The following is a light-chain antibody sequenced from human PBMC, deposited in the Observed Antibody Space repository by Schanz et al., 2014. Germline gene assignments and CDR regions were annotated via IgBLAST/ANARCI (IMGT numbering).Light chain of an antibody. CDR2: QVT. V-gene: IGLV2-8*01. CDR1: SSDVGGHDY. CDR3: SSHASNNPRVV. J-gene: IGLJ2*01. Sequence: QSALTQPPSASGAPGQSVTISCTGTSSDVGGHDYVSWYQHHPGKAPKVMIYQVTKRPSGVPDRFSGSKSGNTASLTVSGLQAEDEADYYCSSHASNNPRVVFGGGTLLTVL.